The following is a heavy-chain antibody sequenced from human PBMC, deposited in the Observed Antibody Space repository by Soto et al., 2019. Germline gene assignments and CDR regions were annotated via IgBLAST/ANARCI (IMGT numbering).Heavy chain of an antibody. CDR2: INAGNGNT. D-gene: IGHD3-16*01. CDR3: ANGLGLYYFAY. Sequence: QVQLVQSGAEVKKPGASVKVSCKASGYTFTSYAMHWVRQAPGQRLEWMGWINAGNGNTKYSRKSQGRVTITRDTSASTAYIALSSLRSEDSAVYYCANGLGLYYFAYWGQGPLVAVSS. J-gene: IGHJ4*02. V-gene: IGHV1-3*01. CDR1: GYTFTSYA.